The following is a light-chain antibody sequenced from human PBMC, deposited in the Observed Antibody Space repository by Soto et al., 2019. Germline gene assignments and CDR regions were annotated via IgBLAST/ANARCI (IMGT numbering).Light chain of an antibody. CDR1: QSISDW. CDR2: KAS. J-gene: IGKJ2*02. Sequence: DIQMTQSSSTLSASVRDRVTITCRASQSISDWLAWYQQKPGKAPKLLIYKASSLESGVPARFSGSGSGTEFTLTISSLQPDDFATYYCQQYNSYPWTFGKGTKVDIK. V-gene: IGKV1-5*03. CDR3: QQYNSYPWT.